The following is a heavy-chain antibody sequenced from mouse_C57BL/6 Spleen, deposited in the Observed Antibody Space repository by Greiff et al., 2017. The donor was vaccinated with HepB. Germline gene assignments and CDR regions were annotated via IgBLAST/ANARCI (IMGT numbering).Heavy chain of an antibody. CDR3: ARRGYYYGSSRGYFDV. Sequence: VQLQQPGAELVKPGASVKMSCKASGYTFTSYWITWVKQRPGQGLEWIGDIYPGSGSTNYNEKFKSKATLTVDTSSSTAYMQLSSLTSEDSAVYYCARRGYYYGSSRGYFDVWGTGTTVTVSS. J-gene: IGHJ1*03. V-gene: IGHV1-55*01. D-gene: IGHD1-1*01. CDR2: IYPGSGST. CDR1: GYTFTSYW.